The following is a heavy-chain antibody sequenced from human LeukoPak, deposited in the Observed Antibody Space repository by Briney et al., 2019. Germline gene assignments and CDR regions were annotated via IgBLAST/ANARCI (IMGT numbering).Heavy chain of an antibody. Sequence: GGSLRLSCAAFGFTLSSYEMNWVRQPPGKGLECVSYISSSGSTIYYADSVKGRFTISRDNAKNSLYLQMNSLTAEDTAVYYCARVSIVGVVSLDYWGQGTLVTVSS. D-gene: IGHD3-3*01. V-gene: IGHV3-48*03. CDR2: ISSSGSTI. J-gene: IGHJ4*02. CDR3: ARVSIVGVVSLDY. CDR1: GFTLSSYE.